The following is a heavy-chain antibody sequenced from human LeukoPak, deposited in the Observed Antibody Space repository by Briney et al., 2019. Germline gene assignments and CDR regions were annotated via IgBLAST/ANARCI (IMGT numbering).Heavy chain of an antibody. CDR1: GGSFSGYY. CDR3: ARDRPRYCSSTSCQRALDY. J-gene: IGHJ4*02. D-gene: IGHD2-2*01. Sequence: PSETLSHTCAVYGGSFSGYYWSWIRQPPGKGLEWIGEINHSGGTNYNPSLKSRVTISVDTSKNQFSLKLSSVTAADTAVYYCARDRPRYCSSTSCQRALDYWGQGTLVTVSS. V-gene: IGHV4-34*01. CDR2: INHSGGT.